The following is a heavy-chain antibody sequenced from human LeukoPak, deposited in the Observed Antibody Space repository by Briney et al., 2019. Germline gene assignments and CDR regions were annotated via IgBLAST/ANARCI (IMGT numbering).Heavy chain of an antibody. V-gene: IGHV3-21*01. D-gene: IGHD3-10*01. J-gene: IGHJ3*02. Sequence: PGGSLRLSCAASGFTFSSYSMNWVRQAPGKGLEWVSFIDTTTSYKYYADSVKGRFTISRDNAKNSLYLRMNSLRADDTAFYYCARGRSITILRGVAISDGFDIWGQGTMVTVSS. CDR3: ARGRSITILRGVAISDGFDI. CDR1: GFTFSSYS. CDR2: IDTTTSYK.